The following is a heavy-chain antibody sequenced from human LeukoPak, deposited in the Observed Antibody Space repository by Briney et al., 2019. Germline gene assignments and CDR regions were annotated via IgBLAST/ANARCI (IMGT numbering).Heavy chain of an antibody. CDR2: INHSGST. Sequence: PSETLSLTCVLYGGSFSGYYWIWIRQPPGKGLEWIGEINHSGSTNYNPSLKSRVTISVDASKNQFSLKLSTVTAADTAVYYCARHCGRRYFDSTPYYFDYWGQGTLVTVSS. J-gene: IGHJ4*02. V-gene: IGHV4-34*01. CDR3: ARHCGRRYFDSTPYYFDY. D-gene: IGHD3-9*01. CDR1: GGSFSGYY.